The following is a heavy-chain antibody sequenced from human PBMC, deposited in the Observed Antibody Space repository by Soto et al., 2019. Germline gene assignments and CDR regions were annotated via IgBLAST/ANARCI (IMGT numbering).Heavy chain of an antibody. J-gene: IGHJ5*02. V-gene: IGHV4-34*01. CDR2: INHSGNT. Sequence: SETLSLTCAVYGKSLSGYYWSWIRQPPGKALEWIGEINHSGNTNYNPSLKSRVTISVDTSKNQLFLNLTSVTAADTARYYCARMYSSGSGWFHPWGQGTLVTISS. D-gene: IGHD6-19*01. CDR1: GKSLSGYY. CDR3: ARMYSSGSGWFHP.